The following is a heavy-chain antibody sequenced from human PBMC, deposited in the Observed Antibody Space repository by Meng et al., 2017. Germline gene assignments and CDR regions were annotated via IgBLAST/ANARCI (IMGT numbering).Heavy chain of an antibody. CDR1: GYTLTDLS. Sequence: ASVKVSCKVSGYTLTDLSMHWVRQAPGKGLEWMGGFDPENGDTIYAQKFQGRVTMTEDTSTDTAYMELSSLRSEDTAVYYCATQYSSSWHSRNNGFDPWGQGTLVTVSS. D-gene: IGHD6-13*01. CDR2: FDPENGDT. CDR3: ATQYSSSWHSRNNGFDP. V-gene: IGHV1-24*01. J-gene: IGHJ5*02.